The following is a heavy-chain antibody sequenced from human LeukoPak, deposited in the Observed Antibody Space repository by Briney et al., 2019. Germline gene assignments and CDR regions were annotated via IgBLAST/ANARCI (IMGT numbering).Heavy chain of an antibody. J-gene: IGHJ3*02. D-gene: IGHD5-12*01. Sequence: GGSLRLSCAASGFTFTTYEMNWVRQAPGKGPEWVSVISGGGSTFYADSVKGRFTISRGNSKNTLYLQMNSLRAEDTAVYYCAKARYSGYAFDAFDMWGQGTMVSVSS. CDR3: AKARYSGYAFDAFDM. CDR1: GFTFTTYE. CDR2: ISGGGST. V-gene: IGHV3-23*01.